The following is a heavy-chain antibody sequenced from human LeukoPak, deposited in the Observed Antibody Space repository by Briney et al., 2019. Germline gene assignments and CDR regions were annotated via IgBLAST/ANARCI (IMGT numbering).Heavy chain of an antibody. V-gene: IGHV1-2*02. CDR3: ANDRYTFGQFDY. CDR1: GYTFTGYY. Sequence: EASVKVSCKASGYTFTGYYMHWVRQAPGQGLEWMGWINPNSGGTSYAQKFQGRVTMTIATSISTAYMELSRLISDDTAVYFCANDRYTFGQFDYWGQGTLVTVSS. CDR2: INPNSGGT. J-gene: IGHJ4*02. D-gene: IGHD5-18*01.